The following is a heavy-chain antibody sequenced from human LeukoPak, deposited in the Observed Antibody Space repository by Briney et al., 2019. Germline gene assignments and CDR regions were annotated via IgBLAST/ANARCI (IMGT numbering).Heavy chain of an antibody. CDR3: AKGEAGSTTITARRYFDN. J-gene: IGHJ4*02. V-gene: IGHV3-23*01. Sequence: GGSLRLSCVASGFPFSCYWMTWVRQAPGKGLEWVSTISGSGGSTYHADSLKGRFIISRDNSQNTLYLQMNTLTAEDTAIYYCAKGEAGSTTITARRYFDNWGQGTLVTVSS. D-gene: IGHD6-6*01. CDR1: GFPFSCYW. CDR2: ISGSGGST.